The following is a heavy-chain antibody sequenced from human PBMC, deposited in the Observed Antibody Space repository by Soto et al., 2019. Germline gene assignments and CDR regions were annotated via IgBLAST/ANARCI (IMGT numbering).Heavy chain of an antibody. D-gene: IGHD2-2*01. CDR3: ARDPRIYCTSSSCHSYFDS. J-gene: IGHJ4*02. V-gene: IGHV1-69*01. CDR1: GGSFTSYS. Sequence: QVQLVQSGAEVKKPGSSLKLSCRASGGSFTSYSISWLRQAPGQGLEWMGGIIPVFGTTSYAQRWQGRVQITADESTSTAYLDLSSLISEDTAVYYCARDPRIYCTSSSCHSYFDSWGQGTLVTVSS. CDR2: IIPVFGTT.